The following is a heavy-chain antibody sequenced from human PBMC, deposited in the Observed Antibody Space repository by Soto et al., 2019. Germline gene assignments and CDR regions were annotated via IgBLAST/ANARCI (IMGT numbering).Heavy chain of an antibody. Sequence: QVQLVQSGAEVKKPGSSVKVSCKASGGTFSSYAISWVRQAPGQGLEWMGGISPIFGTANYAQKFQGRVTITADESTSTAYMELSSLTSEETAVYYCAGSRGVWDHSSTGIYWGQGTLVTVSS. CDR1: GGTFSSYA. CDR3: AGSRGVWDHSSTGIY. D-gene: IGHD6-13*01. CDR2: ISPIFGTA. J-gene: IGHJ4*02. V-gene: IGHV1-69*12.